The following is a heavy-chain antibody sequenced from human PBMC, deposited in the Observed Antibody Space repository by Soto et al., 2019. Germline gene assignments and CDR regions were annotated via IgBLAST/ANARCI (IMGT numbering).Heavy chain of an antibody. CDR1: GLCINAYC. V-gene: IGHV3-7*01. CDR2: INPEGNAK. J-gene: IGHJ4*02. D-gene: IGHD2-15*01. Sequence: XVCLRVSCSGFGLCINAYCMNWIRQTPGKGLEWVANINPEGNAKTYVDPVKGRFIVSRDNTRNSLDLQMNSLRVEDSAVYFCAAWDISNICGQGSLVTVSS. CDR3: AAWDISNI.